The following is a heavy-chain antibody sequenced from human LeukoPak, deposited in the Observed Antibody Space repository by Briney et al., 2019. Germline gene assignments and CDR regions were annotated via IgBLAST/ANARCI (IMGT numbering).Heavy chain of an antibody. Sequence: SETLSLTCTVSGGSISTYYWSWIRQPPGKGLEWIGYIYYSGSTKYNPSLKSRVTISVDTSKNQFSLKLSSVTAADTAVYYRARKLGGSITMAHWYFDLWGRGTLVTVSS. V-gene: IGHV4-59*01. J-gene: IGHJ2*01. CDR3: ARKLGGSITMAHWYFDL. CDR2: IYYSGST. D-gene: IGHD3-10*01. CDR1: GGSISTYY.